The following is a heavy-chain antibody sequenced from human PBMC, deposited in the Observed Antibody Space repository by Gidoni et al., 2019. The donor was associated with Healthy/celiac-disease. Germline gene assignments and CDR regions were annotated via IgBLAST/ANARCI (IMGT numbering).Heavy chain of an antibody. D-gene: IGHD5-12*01. V-gene: IGHV1-18*01. Sequence: QVQLVQSGAEVKKPGASVKVSCEASGDTFTNYGISWVRQAPGQGLEWMGWISGYNGNTNYAQNLQGRVTLTTDTSTSTAYMELRRLRSDDTAVYYCARDLGWLQLPYYFDYWGQGTLVTVSS. CDR2: ISGYNGNT. CDR3: ARDLGWLQLPYYFDY. J-gene: IGHJ4*02. CDR1: GDTFTNYG.